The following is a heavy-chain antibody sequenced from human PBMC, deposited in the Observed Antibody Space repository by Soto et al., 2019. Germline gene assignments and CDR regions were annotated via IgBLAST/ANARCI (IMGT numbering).Heavy chain of an antibody. J-gene: IGHJ4*02. Sequence: EVQLLESGGGLGQPGGSLRLSCAASGFTFSSYAMSWVRQAPGKGLEWVSAISGSGGSTYYADSVKGRFTISRDNSKNTLYLQMNSLRAEDTAVYYCAKVLVLLWFGEGLDYWGQGTLVTVSS. CDR2: ISGSGGST. CDR1: GFTFSSYA. D-gene: IGHD3-10*01. V-gene: IGHV3-23*01. CDR3: AKVLVLLWFGEGLDY.